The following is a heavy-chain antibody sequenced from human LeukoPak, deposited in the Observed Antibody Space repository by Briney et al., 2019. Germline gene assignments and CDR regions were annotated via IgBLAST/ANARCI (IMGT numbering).Heavy chain of an antibody. V-gene: IGHV3-30*02. CDR2: IRSDGRNT. Sequence: GGSLRLSCAASGFTFSRYGMQFSSYGMNWVRQAPGQGLEWVAFIRSDGRNTYYADSVKGRFTISRDNTKNILYLQMNSLRAEDTAVYYCAKLKINYYYYMDVWGKGTTVIVS. J-gene: IGHJ6*03. CDR3: AKLKINYYYYMDV. CDR1: GFTFSRYGMQFSSYG. D-gene: IGHD3-16*01.